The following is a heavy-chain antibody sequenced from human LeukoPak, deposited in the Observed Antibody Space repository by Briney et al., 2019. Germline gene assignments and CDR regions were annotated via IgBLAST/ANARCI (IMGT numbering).Heavy chain of an antibody. D-gene: IGHD2/OR15-2a*01. CDR1: GFTFSNYA. V-gene: IGHV3-64D*06. Sequence: GGSLRLSCSASGFTFSNYAIHWVRQAPGKGLEFVSAISPSGGSTYYADSVKGRFTISRDNSKNMLYLQMSSLRPEDTAVYYCARGISFDYWGQGTLVTVSS. CDR2: ISPSGGST. CDR3: ARGISFDY. J-gene: IGHJ4*02.